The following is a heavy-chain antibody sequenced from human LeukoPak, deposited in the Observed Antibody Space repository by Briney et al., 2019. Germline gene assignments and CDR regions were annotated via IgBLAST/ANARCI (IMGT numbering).Heavy chain of an antibody. Sequence: GGSLRLSCAASGFTFSSYGMHWVRQAPGKGLEWVAFIRYDGSNKYYADSVKGRFTISRDNSKNTLYLQMNSLRAEDTAVYYCARDGGGYDFWSGYSDLDYFDYWGQGTLVTVSS. CDR3: ARDGGGYDFWSGYSDLDYFDY. V-gene: IGHV3-30*02. CDR1: GFTFSSYG. D-gene: IGHD3-3*01. J-gene: IGHJ4*02. CDR2: IRYDGSNK.